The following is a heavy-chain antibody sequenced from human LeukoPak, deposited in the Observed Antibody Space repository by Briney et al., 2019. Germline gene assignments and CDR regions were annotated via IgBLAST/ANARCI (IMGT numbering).Heavy chain of an antibody. CDR2: ISPSGGST. V-gene: IGHV1-46*01. J-gene: IGHJ3*02. CDR1: GYTFTSYY. Sequence: ASVKVSCKASGYTFTSYYMHWVRQAPGQGLEWMGIISPSGGSTTYAQKFQGRVTMTRDMSTTTVNMELSSLRSEDTAVYYCARGSSRSPRGAFDIWGQGTMVTVSS. CDR3: ARGSSRSPRGAFDI.